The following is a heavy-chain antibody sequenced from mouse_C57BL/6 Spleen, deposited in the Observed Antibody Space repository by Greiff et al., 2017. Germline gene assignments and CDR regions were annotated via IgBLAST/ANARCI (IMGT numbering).Heavy chain of an antibody. Sequence: VQLQQPGAELVRPGSSVKLSCKASGYTFTSYWLHWVKQRPIQGLEWIGNIDPSDSETHYNQKFKDKATLTVDKSSSTAYMQLSSLTSEDSAVYYCARGDYYGSRGDDDAMDYWGQGTSVTVSA. J-gene: IGHJ4*01. CDR3: ARGDYYGSRGDDDAMDY. CDR1: GYTFTSYW. CDR2: IDPSDSET. D-gene: IGHD1-1*01. V-gene: IGHV1-52*01.